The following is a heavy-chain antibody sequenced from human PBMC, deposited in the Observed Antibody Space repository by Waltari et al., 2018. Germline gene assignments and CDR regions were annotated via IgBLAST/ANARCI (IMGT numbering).Heavy chain of an antibody. J-gene: IGHJ5*02. Sequence: QVQLQQWGAGLLKPSETLSLTCAVYGGSFSGYYWSWIRQPPGKGLDWIGEINQRGSTHHNPSLKSRVTISVDTSKNQFSLKLSSVTAADTAVYYCAKGRGWFDPWGQGTLVIVSS. D-gene: IGHD3-10*01. V-gene: IGHV4-34*01. CDR3: AKGRGWFDP. CDR2: INQRGST. CDR1: GGSFSGYY.